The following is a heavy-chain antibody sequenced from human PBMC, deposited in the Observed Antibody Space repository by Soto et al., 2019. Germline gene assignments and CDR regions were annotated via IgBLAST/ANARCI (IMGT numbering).Heavy chain of an antibody. CDR3: AKSHEFGVVILYYFDY. CDR2: ISGSGGST. CDR1: GFTFSSYA. Sequence: PEGSLRLSCAASGFTFSSYAMSWVRQAPGKGLEWVSAISGSGGSTYYADSVKGRFTISRDNSKNTLYLQMNSLRAEDTAVYYCAKSHEFGVVILYYFDYWGQGTLVTVSS. D-gene: IGHD3-3*01. V-gene: IGHV3-23*01. J-gene: IGHJ4*02.